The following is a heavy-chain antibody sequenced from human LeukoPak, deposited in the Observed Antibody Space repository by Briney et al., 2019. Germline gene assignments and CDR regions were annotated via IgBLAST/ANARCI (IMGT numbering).Heavy chain of an antibody. Sequence: PGGPLRLSCAASGFTFSNYWMSWVRQAPGKGLQWVANIKQDGSEKYYVDSVKGRFTISRDNAKKSLYLQMNSLRAEDTAVYYCARDLSGGTGGYWGQGTLVTVSS. D-gene: IGHD6-25*01. CDR2: IKQDGSEK. CDR1: GFTFSNYW. V-gene: IGHV3-7*01. CDR3: ARDLSGGTGGY. J-gene: IGHJ4*02.